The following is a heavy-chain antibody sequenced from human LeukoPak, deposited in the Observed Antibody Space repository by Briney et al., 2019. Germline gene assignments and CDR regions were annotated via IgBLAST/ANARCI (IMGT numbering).Heavy chain of an antibody. Sequence: GGSLRLSCAASGFTFSSYAMHWVRQAPGKGLVWVAVISYDGSNKYYADSVKGRFTISRDNSKNTLYLQMNSLRAEDTAVYYCARSTAMVKFFISYWGQGTLVTVSS. D-gene: IGHD5-18*01. J-gene: IGHJ4*02. CDR2: ISYDGSNK. V-gene: IGHV3-30-3*01. CDR3: ARSTAMVKFFISY. CDR1: GFTFSSYA.